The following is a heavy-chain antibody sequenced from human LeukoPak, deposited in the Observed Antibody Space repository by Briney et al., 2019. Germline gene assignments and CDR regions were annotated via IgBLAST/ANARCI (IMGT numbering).Heavy chain of an antibody. Sequence: ASVKVSCKASGYTFTNYAMHWVRQAPGQGLEWMGWINAGNGNTKYSQKFQGRVTITRDTSASTAYMELSSLRSEDTAVYYCARPGSSSWYVHTFFDYWGQGTLVTVSS. J-gene: IGHJ4*02. CDR3: ARPGSSSWYVHTFFDY. D-gene: IGHD6-13*01. CDR2: INAGNGNT. V-gene: IGHV1-3*01. CDR1: GYTFTNYA.